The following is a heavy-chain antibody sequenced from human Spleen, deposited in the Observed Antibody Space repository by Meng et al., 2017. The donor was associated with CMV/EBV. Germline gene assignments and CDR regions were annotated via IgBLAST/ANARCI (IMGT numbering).Heavy chain of an antibody. V-gene: IGHV4-34*01. D-gene: IGHD3-10*01. CDR3: ARRGAYYYGSGSYTDY. J-gene: IGHJ4*02. CDR1: GGSFSGCY. Sequence: LQQRGAGLLKPPAPLSLTCAVYGGSFSGCYWSWIRQPPGKGLEWIGEINHSGSTNYNPSLKSRVTISVDTSKNQFSLKLSSVTAADTAVYYCARRGAYYYGSGSYTDYWGQGTLVTVSS. CDR2: INHSGST.